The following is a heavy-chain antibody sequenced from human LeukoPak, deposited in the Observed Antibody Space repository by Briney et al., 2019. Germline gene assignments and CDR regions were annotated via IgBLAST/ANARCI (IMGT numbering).Heavy chain of an antibody. CDR3: ARVARSRMDWFDP. J-gene: IGHJ5*02. CDR1: GGSISSYY. CDR2: IYYSGST. Sequence: SSETLSLTCTVSGGSISSYYWSWIRQPPGKGLEWIGYIYYSGSTNYNPSLKSRVTISVDTSKNQFSLKLSSVTAADTAVYYCARVARSRMDWFDPWGQGTLVTVSS. D-gene: IGHD2-15*01. V-gene: IGHV4-59*01.